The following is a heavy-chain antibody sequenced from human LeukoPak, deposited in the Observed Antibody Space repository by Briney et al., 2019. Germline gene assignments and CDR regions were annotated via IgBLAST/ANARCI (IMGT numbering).Heavy chain of an antibody. D-gene: IGHD4-17*01. V-gene: IGHV4-59*08. CDR3: ARHLPDDYGDYFQGYFDY. CDR1: GGSISSYY. CDR2: IYYSGSA. Sequence: PSETLSLTCTDPGGSISSYYWSWIRQPPGKGLEGMGHIYYSGSANYTPSLKSRVTISVDTSKNQFSLKLSSVTAADTAVYYCARHLPDDYGDYFQGYFDYWGQGTLVTVSS. J-gene: IGHJ4*02.